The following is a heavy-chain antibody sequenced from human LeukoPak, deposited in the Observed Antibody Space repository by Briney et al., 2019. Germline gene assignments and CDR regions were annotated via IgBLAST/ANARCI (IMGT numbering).Heavy chain of an antibody. Sequence: GGSLTLSCAASGFNFSIYGMHWVRQVPDKGLEWVTFVRFDQSATVYADSVQGRFAISRDNSKNTVYLQMNSLRVEDTALYFCVKDQGECPGSRCYLRFLEYWGQGTLVIVSS. CDR3: VKDQGECPGSRCYLRFLEY. D-gene: IGHD3-3*01. V-gene: IGHV3-30*02. CDR2: VRFDQSAT. CDR1: GFNFSIYG. J-gene: IGHJ4*02.